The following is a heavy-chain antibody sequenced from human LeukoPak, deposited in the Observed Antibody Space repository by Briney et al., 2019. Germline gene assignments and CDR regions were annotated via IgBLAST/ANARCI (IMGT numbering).Heavy chain of an antibody. CDR2: IKSKTDGGTT. J-gene: IGHJ4*02. V-gene: IGHV3-15*01. Sequence: KSGGSLRLSCAASGFTFSNAWMSWFRQAPGKGLEWVGRIKSKTDGGTTDYAAPVKGRFTISRDDSKNTLYLQMNSLKTEDTAVYYCTTRIAAPTPFDYWGQGTLVTVSS. D-gene: IGHD6-6*01. CDR3: TTRIAAPTPFDY. CDR1: GFTFSNAW.